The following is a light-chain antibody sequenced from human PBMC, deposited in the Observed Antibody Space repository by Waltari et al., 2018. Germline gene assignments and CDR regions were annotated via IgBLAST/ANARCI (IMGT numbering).Light chain of an antibody. Sequence: EKVMTQSPATPSVSPGERATPSCRASQSVSSNLAWYQQKPGQAPRLLIYGASTRATGISARFSGSGSGTEFTLTISSLQSEDFAVYYCQQYNNWPLTFGGGTTVEIK. CDR3: QQYNNWPLT. CDR1: QSVSSN. V-gene: IGKV3-15*01. J-gene: IGKJ4*01. CDR2: GAS.